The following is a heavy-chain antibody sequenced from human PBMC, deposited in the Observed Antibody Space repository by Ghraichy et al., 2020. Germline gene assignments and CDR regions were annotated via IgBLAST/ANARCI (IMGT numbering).Heavy chain of an antibody. J-gene: IGHJ6*02. CDR1: GGTFSSYG. V-gene: IGHV1-69*13. D-gene: IGHD3-3*01. CDR3: ARGVLRVLEWLIHENYHYYAMDV. CDR2: IIPMFGTA. Sequence: SVKVSCKASGGTFSSYGFSWVRQAPGQGLEWMGGIIPMFGTANYAQKFQGRVTITADESTSTAYMELSSLRSEDTAVYYCARGVLRVLEWLIHENYHYYAMDVWGQGTTVTVSS.